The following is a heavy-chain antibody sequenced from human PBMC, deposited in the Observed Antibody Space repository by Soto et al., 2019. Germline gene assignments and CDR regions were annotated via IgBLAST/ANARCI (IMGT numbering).Heavy chain of an antibody. V-gene: IGHV1-3*01. J-gene: IGHJ5*02. D-gene: IGHD3-10*01. Sequence: ASVKVSCKASGYIFANYAMQWVRQAPGQGLEWMGYINPGNGNKKYSQKFQGRLTIFRDTSANTVYMELSSLTSKDSAIYYCARVVKNLSGSGDTWFDPWGQGTLVTVSS. CDR1: GYIFANYA. CDR3: ARVVKNLSGSGDTWFDP. CDR2: INPGNGNK.